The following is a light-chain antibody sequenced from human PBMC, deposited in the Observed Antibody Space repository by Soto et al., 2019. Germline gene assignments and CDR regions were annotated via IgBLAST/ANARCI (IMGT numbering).Light chain of an antibody. Sequence: DIQMTQSPSTLSASVGDRVTITCRASRSISAWLAWYQQKPGKAPKLLIYKASTLESGVPSRFSGSGSGTEFTLTISSLQPDDFATYYCQQYNSDSRTFGQGTKVEIK. V-gene: IGKV1-5*03. CDR2: KAS. J-gene: IGKJ1*01. CDR1: RSISAW. CDR3: QQYNSDSRT.